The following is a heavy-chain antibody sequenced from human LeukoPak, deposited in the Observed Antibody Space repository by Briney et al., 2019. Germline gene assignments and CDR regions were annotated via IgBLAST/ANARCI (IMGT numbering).Heavy chain of an antibody. Sequence: PSQTLSLTCTVSGGSISSGGYYWSWIRQPAGKGLEWIGRISTSGSTNYNPSLKSRVTMSVDTSKNQFSLRLNSVAAADTAIYYCACTNTMNWFDAWGQGTLVTVSS. D-gene: IGHD2-8*01. CDR3: ACTNTMNWFDA. J-gene: IGHJ5*02. V-gene: IGHV4-61*02. CDR1: GGSISSGGYY. CDR2: ISTSGST.